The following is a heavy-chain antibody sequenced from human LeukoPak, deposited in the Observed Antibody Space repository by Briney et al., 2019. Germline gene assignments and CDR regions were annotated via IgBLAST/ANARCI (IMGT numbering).Heavy chain of an antibody. CDR2: IYYSGST. D-gene: IGHD3-22*01. J-gene: IGHJ3*02. CDR3: ARHQISGYFFLDAFDI. V-gene: IGHV4-61*05. CDR1: GGSISSSSFY. Sequence: PSETLSLTCTVSGGSISSSSFYWSWIRQPPGKGLEWIGYIYYSGSTNYNPSLKSRVTISVDTSKNQFSLKLSSVTAADTAVYYCARHQISGYFFLDAFDIWGQGTMVTVSS.